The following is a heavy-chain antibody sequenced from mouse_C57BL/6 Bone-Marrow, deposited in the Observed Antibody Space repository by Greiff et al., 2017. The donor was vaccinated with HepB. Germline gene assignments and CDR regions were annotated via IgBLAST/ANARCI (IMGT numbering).Heavy chain of an antibody. CDR1: GFTFSDYY. CDR2: INYDGSST. V-gene: IGHV5-16*01. J-gene: IGHJ1*03. Sequence: EVKLVESEGGLVQPGSSMKLSCTASGFTFSDYYMAWVRQVPEKGLEWVANINYDGSSTYYLDSLKSRFIISRDNAKNILYLQMSSLKSEDTATYYCARDRGHYYGSSYEYFDVWGTGTTVTVSS. CDR3: ARDRGHYYGSSYEYFDV. D-gene: IGHD1-1*01.